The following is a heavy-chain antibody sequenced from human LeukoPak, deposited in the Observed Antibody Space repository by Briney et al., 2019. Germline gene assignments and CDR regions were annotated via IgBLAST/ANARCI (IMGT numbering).Heavy chain of an antibody. D-gene: IGHD3-10*01. J-gene: IGHJ4*02. CDR1: GFTFSSYS. V-gene: IGHV3-21*01. Sequence: SGGSLRLSCAASGFTFSSYSMNWVRQAPGKGLEWVSSISSSSTYIYHADSVKGRFTISRDNAKNSLYLQMNSLRVEDTAVYYCARAEGSGSSFDYWGQGTLVTVSS. CDR2: ISSSSTYI. CDR3: ARAEGSGSSFDY.